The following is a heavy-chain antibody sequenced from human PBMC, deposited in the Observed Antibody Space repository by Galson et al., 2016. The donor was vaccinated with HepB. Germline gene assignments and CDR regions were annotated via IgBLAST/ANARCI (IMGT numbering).Heavy chain of an antibody. CDR2: ILYRGPSDSHT. Sequence: ETLSLTCSVSGDSVTSHNSYWSWIRQTPGQGLEWIGYILYRGPSDSHTNYNPSLKSRVTISADTSKNQFSLRLNSVTAADTAVYYCAREGAVTAYFDYWGQGAMVTVSS. D-gene: IGHD2-21*02. CDR3: AREGAVTAYFDY. V-gene: IGHV4-61*01. CDR1: GDSVTSHNSY. J-gene: IGHJ4*02.